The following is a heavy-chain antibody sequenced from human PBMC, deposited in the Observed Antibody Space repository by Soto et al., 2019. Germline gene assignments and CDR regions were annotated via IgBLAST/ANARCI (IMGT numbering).Heavy chain of an antibody. Sequence: SETLSLTCAVYGGSFSGYYWSWIRQPPGKGLEWIGEINHSGSTNYNPSLKSRVTISVDTSKNQFSLKLSSVTAADTAVYYCARGGRSIIMIVVVPRRGAFDIWGQGTMVTVSS. J-gene: IGHJ3*02. D-gene: IGHD3-22*01. CDR3: ARGGRSIIMIVVVPRRGAFDI. CDR1: GGSFSGYY. CDR2: INHSGST. V-gene: IGHV4-34*01.